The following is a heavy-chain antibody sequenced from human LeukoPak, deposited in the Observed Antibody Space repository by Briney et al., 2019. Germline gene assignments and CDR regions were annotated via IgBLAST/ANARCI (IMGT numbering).Heavy chain of an antibody. CDR2: INHSGST. Sequence: SETLSLTCAVYGGSFSGYYWSWIRQPPGKGLEWIGEINHSGSTNYNPSLKSRVTISVDTSKNQFSLKLSSVTAADTAVYYCARGLTRYRRYYDILTGTRFDYWGQGTLVTVSS. J-gene: IGHJ4*02. CDR3: ARGLTRYRRYYDILTGTRFDY. V-gene: IGHV4-34*01. CDR1: GGSFSGYY. D-gene: IGHD3-9*01.